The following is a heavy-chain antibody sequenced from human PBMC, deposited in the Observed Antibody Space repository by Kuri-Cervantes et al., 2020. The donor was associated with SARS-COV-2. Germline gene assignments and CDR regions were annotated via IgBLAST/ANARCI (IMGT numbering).Heavy chain of an antibody. Sequence: GSLRLACTVSGGSISSSSYDWGWIRQPPGKGLEWIGSNYYSGSTYYNPSLKSRVTIFVDTSKNQFSLKLSSVTAADTAVYYCARQGASNWFDPWGQGTLVTVSS. CDR2: NYYSGST. J-gene: IGHJ5*02. V-gene: IGHV4-39*01. CDR3: ARQGASNWFDP. CDR1: GGSISSSSYD.